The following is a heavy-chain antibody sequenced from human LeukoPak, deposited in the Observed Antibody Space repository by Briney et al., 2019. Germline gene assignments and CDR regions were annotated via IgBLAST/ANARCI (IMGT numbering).Heavy chain of an antibody. Sequence: PGGSLRLSCAASGFTFDDYAMHWVRQAPGKGLEWVSLISGDGGSTYYADSVKGRFTISRDNSKNSLYLQTNSLRTEDTALYYCAKDIGYWGPIDYWGQGTLVTVSS. J-gene: IGHJ4*02. CDR3: AKDIGYWGPIDY. CDR1: GFTFDDYA. V-gene: IGHV3-43*02. CDR2: ISGDGGST. D-gene: IGHD7-27*01.